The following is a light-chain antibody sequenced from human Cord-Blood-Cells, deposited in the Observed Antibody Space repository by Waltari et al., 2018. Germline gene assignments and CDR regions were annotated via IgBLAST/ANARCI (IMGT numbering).Light chain of an antibody. CDR1: SSDVGGYNY. V-gene: IGLV2-11*01. Sequence: QSALTQPRSVSGSPGQSVTISCTGTSSDVGGYNYDYWYQQHPGKAPKLMIYDFSKRPSGVPERFSGSKSGNTSSLTSSGLQAEDEADYYCCSYAGSYTFGVFGGGTKLTVL. CDR2: DFS. CDR3: CSYAGSYTFGV. J-gene: IGLJ3*02.